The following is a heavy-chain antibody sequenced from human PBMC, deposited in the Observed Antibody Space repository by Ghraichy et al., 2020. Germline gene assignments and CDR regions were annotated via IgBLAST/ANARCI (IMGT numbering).Heavy chain of an antibody. V-gene: IGHV4-59*01. CDR1: GGSISSYY. CDR2: IYYSGST. D-gene: IGHD4-17*01. CDR3: ARDLDRGPTGAGYYYYYMDV. Sequence: SEPLSLTCTVSGGSISSYYWSWIRQPPGKGLEWIGYIYYSGSTNYNPSLKSRVTISVDTSKNQFSLKLSSVTAADTAVYYCARDLDRGPTGAGYYYYYMDVWGKGTTVTVSS. J-gene: IGHJ6*03.